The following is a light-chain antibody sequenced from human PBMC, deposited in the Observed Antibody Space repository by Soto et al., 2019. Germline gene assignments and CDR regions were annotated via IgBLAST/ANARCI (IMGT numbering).Light chain of an antibody. CDR1: QSVSSSY. Sequence: VLTPSPGTLSLYQGERATLSCRASQSVSSSYLAWYQQKPGQAPRLLIYGASSRATGIPDRFSGSGSGTDFTLTISRLEPEDFAVYYCQQDGSSRLTFGGGTKVDIK. V-gene: IGKV3-20*01. CDR2: GAS. J-gene: IGKJ4*01. CDR3: QQDGSSRLT.